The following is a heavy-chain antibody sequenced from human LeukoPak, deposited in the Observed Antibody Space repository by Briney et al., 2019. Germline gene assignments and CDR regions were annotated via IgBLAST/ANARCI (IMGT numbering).Heavy chain of an antibody. V-gene: IGHV3-21*01. CDR2: ITSGSSYI. Sequence: GRSLRLSSAASGFPFRSYNMNWVRQAPGQALQWISSITSGSSYIYYADSVKGRFTISRDNSKNTLYLQMNSLRAEDTAVYYCARGTGGYEDWFDPWGQGTLVTVSS. CDR1: GFPFRSYN. CDR3: ARGTGGYEDWFDP. D-gene: IGHD2-2*01. J-gene: IGHJ5*02.